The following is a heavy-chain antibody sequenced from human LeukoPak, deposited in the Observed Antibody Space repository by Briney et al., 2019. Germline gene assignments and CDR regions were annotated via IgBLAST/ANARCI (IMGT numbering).Heavy chain of an antibody. D-gene: IGHD3-10*01. CDR3: ARGYGSGSYGWFDP. CDR1: GGSFSGYY. Sequence: SETLSLTCAVYGGSFSGYYWSWIRQPPGKRLEWIGEINHSGSTNYNPSLKSRVTISVDTSKNQFSLKLSSVTAADTAVYYCARGYGSGSYGWFDPWGQGTLATVSS. J-gene: IGHJ5*02. CDR2: INHSGST. V-gene: IGHV4-34*01.